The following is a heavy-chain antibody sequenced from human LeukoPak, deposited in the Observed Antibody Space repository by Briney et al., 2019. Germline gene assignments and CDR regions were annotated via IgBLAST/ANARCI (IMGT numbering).Heavy chain of an antibody. CDR1: GYTFTGYY. CDR2: INPNSGGT. D-gene: IGHD3-10*01. Sequence: ASVKVSCKASGYTFTGYYMHWVRQAPGQGLEWMGWINPNSGGTNYAQKFQGRVTMTRDTSISTAYMELSRLRSDDTAVYYCARDLHYGSGSYYPDYWGQGTLVTVSS. V-gene: IGHV1-2*02. J-gene: IGHJ4*02. CDR3: ARDLHYGSGSYYPDY.